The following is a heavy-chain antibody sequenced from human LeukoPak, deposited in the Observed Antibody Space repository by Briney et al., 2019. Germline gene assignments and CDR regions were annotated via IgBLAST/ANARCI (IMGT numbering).Heavy chain of an antibody. V-gene: IGHV3-21*01. CDR3: ARDPLTIFGVVLYYMDV. D-gene: IGHD3-3*01. CDR2: ISSSSSYI. J-gene: IGHJ6*03. CDR1: GFTFSSYS. Sequence: SGGSLRLSCAASGFTFSSYSMNWVRQAPGKGLEWVSSISSSSSYIYYADSVKGRFTISRDNAKNSLYLQMNSLRAEDTAVYYCARDPLTIFGVVLYYMDVWGKGTTVTVSS.